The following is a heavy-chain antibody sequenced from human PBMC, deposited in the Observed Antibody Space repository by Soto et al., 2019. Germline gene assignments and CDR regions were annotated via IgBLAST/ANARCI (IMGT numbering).Heavy chain of an antibody. V-gene: IGHV4-31*03. D-gene: IGHD2-21*02. CDR3: AALTATYWNFAI. J-gene: IGHJ2*01. CDR2: IHYSGTT. Sequence: KTSETLSLTCTVSGDSITAGGHYWAWIRQHPEKGLEWLGYIHYSGTTDYNPSLKSRLTVSVDTSKNQFSLSLSSVTAADTAIYCWAALTATYWNFAIWGRGTLVTVSS. CDR1: GDSITAGGHY.